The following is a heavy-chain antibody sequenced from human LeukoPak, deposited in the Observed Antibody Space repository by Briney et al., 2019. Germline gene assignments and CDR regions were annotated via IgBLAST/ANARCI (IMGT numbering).Heavy chain of an antibody. Sequence: GRSLRLSCAASGFIFSSYGMHWVRQAPGKGLEWVAVIWYDGSKKYYADSVKGRFTISRDHSKNTLYLQMNSLRAEDTAVYYWAKDGSSIADYMDGWGQGTTGTGSS. CDR3: AKDGSSIADYMDG. CDR1: GFIFSSYG. J-gene: IGHJ6*03. V-gene: IGHV3-33*06. CDR2: IWYDGSKK. D-gene: IGHD6-6*01.